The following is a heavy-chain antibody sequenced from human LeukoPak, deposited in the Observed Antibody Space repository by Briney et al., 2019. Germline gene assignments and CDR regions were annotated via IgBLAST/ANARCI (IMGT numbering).Heavy chain of an antibody. Sequence: SETLSLTCAVYGGSFSAYYWSWIRQPPGKGLEWIGEINHSGSTNYNPSLKSRVTMSVDTSKNQFSLKLSSVTAADTAVYYCAREFPRLGRVDYWGQGTLVTVSS. CDR1: GGSFSAYY. CDR3: AREFPRLGRVDY. J-gene: IGHJ4*02. D-gene: IGHD6-19*01. CDR2: INHSGST. V-gene: IGHV4-34*01.